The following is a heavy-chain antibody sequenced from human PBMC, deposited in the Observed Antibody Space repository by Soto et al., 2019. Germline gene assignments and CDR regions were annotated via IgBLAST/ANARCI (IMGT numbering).Heavy chain of an antibody. J-gene: IGHJ5*02. Sequence: PSGTLALTCAVYRGSFTGYDWIGVLQTPGNRLDWIGEISQSGSTNHNPSLKSRVTISIDMSKNQFSLNLISVTAADTAVYYCARGRSLRPSSPFRPQFGRSWFDPWGRGTLVTVYS. CDR2: ISQSGST. D-gene: IGHD3-10*01. V-gene: IGHV4-34*01. CDR3: ARGRSLRPSSPFRPQFGRSWFDP. CDR1: RGSFTGYD.